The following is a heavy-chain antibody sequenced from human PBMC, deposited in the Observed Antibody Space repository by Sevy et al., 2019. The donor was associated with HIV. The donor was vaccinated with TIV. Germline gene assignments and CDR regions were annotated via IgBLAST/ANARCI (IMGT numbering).Heavy chain of an antibody. J-gene: IGHJ4*02. CDR1: GGSISSYY. CDR3: ARSGLYYYGSGSYFPHYYFDY. D-gene: IGHD3-10*01. V-gene: IGHV4-59*01. Sequence: SETLSLTCTVSGGSISSYYWSWIRQPPGKGLEWIGYIYYSGSTNYNPSLKSRVTISVDTSKNQFSLTLSSVTAADTAVFYGARSGLYYYGSGSYFPHYYFDYWGQGTLVTVSS. CDR2: IYYSGST.